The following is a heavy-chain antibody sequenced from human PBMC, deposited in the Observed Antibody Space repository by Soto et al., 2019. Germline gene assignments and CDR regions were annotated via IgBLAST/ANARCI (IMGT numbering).Heavy chain of an antibody. J-gene: IGHJ6*02. CDR2: IIPIFGTA. Sequence: SVKVSCKASGGTFSSYAISWVRQAPGQGLEWMGGIIPIFGTANYAQKFQGRVTITADESTSTAYMELSSLRSEDTAVYYCASKEPLWFGESSVWYYGMDVWGQGTTVTVSS. D-gene: IGHD3-10*01. CDR3: ASKEPLWFGESSVWYYGMDV. CDR1: GGTFSSYA. V-gene: IGHV1-69*13.